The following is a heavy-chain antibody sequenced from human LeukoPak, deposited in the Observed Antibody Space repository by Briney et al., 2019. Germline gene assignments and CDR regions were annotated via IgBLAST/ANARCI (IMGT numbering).Heavy chain of an antibody. D-gene: IGHD1-7*01. CDR3: ARYLTGTTSQDNWFDP. Sequence: PSETLSLTCTVSGGSISSYYWSWIRQPPGKGLEWIGYTYYSGSTNYNPSLKSRVTISVDTSKNQFSLKLSSVTAADTAVYYCARYLTGTTSQDNWFDPWGQGTLVTVSS. V-gene: IGHV4-59*01. J-gene: IGHJ5*02. CDR2: TYYSGST. CDR1: GGSISSYY.